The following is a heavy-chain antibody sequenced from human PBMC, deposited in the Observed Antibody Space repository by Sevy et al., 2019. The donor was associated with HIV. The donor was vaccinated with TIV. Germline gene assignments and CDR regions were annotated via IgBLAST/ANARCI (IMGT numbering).Heavy chain of an antibody. D-gene: IGHD1-26*01. Sequence: GESLKISCKGSGYSFSTYWIAWVRQMPGKGLEWMGIIFPDDSDIRYSPSYQGQVTISADNSISTAYLQWSSLKALDTATYYCARARGMPHYYYGMDVWGQGTTVTVSS. J-gene: IGHJ6*02. CDR1: GYSFSTYW. CDR3: ARARGMPHYYYGMDV. CDR2: IFPDDSDI. V-gene: IGHV5-51*01.